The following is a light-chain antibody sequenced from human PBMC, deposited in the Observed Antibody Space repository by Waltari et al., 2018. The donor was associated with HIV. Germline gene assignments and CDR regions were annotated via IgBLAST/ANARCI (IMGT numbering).Light chain of an antibody. CDR3: QTWTTGIVL. CDR1: SGHSNYA. J-gene: IGLJ2*01. Sequence: QLVLTQSPSASASLRASVKLTCTLSSGHSNYAIEWHQPQPEKGPRYLMRLNSDGSYLKGDGIPDRFSGSSSGAERYLIISSLQSEDEADYYCQTWTTGIVLFGGGTKLTVL. CDR2: LNSDGSY. V-gene: IGLV4-69*01.